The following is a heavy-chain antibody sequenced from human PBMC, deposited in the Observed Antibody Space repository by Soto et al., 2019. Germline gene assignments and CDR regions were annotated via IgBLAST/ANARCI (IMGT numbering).Heavy chain of an antibody. Sequence: ASVKVSFKASGYTFTGYYMHWLRQAPGQGLEWMGWINPNSGGTNYAQKFQGRVTMTRDTSISTAYMELSRLRSDNTAVYYCASYYYDSSGYSTFDYWGQGTLVTVSS. CDR2: INPNSGGT. CDR3: ASYYYDSSGYSTFDY. V-gene: IGHV1-2*02. D-gene: IGHD3-22*01. J-gene: IGHJ4*02. CDR1: GYTFTGYY.